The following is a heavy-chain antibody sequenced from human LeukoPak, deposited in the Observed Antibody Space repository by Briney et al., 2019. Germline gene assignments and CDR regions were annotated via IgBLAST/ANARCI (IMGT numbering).Heavy chain of an antibody. Sequence: GGSLRLSCAASGFTFSSYAMSWVRQAPGKGLEWVSGISGSGGSTYYADSVKGRFTISRDNSKNTLYLQMNSLRAEDTAVYYCAKSYRYGSGSYDYWAREPWSPSPQ. CDR1: GFTFSSYA. J-gene: IGHJ4*02. CDR3: AKSYRYGSGSYDY. V-gene: IGHV3-23*01. D-gene: IGHD3-10*01. CDR2: ISGSGGST.